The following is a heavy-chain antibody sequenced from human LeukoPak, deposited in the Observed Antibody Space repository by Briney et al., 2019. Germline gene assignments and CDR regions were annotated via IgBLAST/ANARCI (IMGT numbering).Heavy chain of an antibody. D-gene: IGHD4-23*01. J-gene: IGHJ4*02. CDR2: ISGGGIT. CDR3: ARDYGGNSGDFDY. V-gene: IGHV3-53*01. CDR1: GFIVSSNY. Sequence: GGSLRLSCAASGFIVSSNYMSWVRQAPGKGLEWVSVISGGGITYYTDSVKGRFTISRDNSKNTLYLQMNSLRAEDTAVYYCARDYGGNSGDFDYWGQGTLVTVSS.